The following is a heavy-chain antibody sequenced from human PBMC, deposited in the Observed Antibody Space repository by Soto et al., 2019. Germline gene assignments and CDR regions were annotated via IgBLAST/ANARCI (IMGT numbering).Heavy chain of an antibody. Sequence: QLQLQESGPALVMPSETLSLTCTVSGDSISGSPYFWGWIRQPPGKRLEWIGSIFYDEYTVYSPSLQSRVTISVDTSKNQFSLRLTSVAAADTAIYFCSRLQAAVPHYWGQGTLDTVSS. J-gene: IGHJ4*02. CDR1: GDSISGSPYF. D-gene: IGHD6-13*01. CDR2: IFYDEYT. CDR3: SRLQAAVPHY. V-gene: IGHV4-39*01.